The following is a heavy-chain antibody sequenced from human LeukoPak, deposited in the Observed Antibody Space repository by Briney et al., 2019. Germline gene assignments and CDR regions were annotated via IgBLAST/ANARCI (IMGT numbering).Heavy chain of an antibody. CDR1: GFTVSSYG. Sequence: GGSLRLSCAASGFTVSSYGMHWVRQISGKGLEWVAVIWNDGSKKYYADSVKGRFTISRDDSKNTLSLQMNSLRAEDTAVYYCATLNGHAFDIWGQGTMVTVSS. J-gene: IGHJ3*02. V-gene: IGHV3-33*01. D-gene: IGHD1-1*01. CDR3: ATLNGHAFDI. CDR2: IWNDGSKK.